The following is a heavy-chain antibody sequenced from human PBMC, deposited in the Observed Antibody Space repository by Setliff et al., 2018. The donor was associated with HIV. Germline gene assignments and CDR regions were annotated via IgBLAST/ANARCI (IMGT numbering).Heavy chain of an antibody. D-gene: IGHD6-19*01. CDR3: IIAYSSGWLAPMGFDS. V-gene: IGHV4-39*01. CDR1: AGSIRSSTYY. J-gene: IGHJ4*02. CDR2: IYYSGST. Sequence: PSETLSLTCTVSAGSIRSSTYYWAWIRQPPGKGLEWIGTIYYSGSTYYNPSLKSRATISVDMSKNQFSLRLSSMTAADTAVYYCIIAYSSGWLAPMGFDSWGQGTLVTVSS.